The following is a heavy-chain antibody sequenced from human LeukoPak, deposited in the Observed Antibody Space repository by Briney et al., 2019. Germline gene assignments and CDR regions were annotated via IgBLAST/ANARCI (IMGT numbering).Heavy chain of an antibody. CDR3: AREISADSSGYYYDYWYFDL. J-gene: IGHJ2*01. Sequence: SVKVSCKASGGTFSSYAISWVRQAPGQGLEWMGRIIPIFGTANYAQKFQGRVTITTDESTSTAYMELSSLRSEDTAVYYCAREISADSSGYYYDYWYFDLWGRGTLVTVSS. CDR1: GGTFSSYA. D-gene: IGHD3-22*01. CDR2: IIPIFGTA. V-gene: IGHV1-69*05.